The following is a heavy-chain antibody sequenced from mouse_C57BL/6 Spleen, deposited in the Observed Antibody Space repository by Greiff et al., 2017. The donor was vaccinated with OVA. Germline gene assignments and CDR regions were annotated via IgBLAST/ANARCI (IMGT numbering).Heavy chain of an antibody. D-gene: IGHD2-1*01. Sequence: QVQLQQPGAELVRPGSSVQLSCKASGYTFTRYWMDWVKQRPGQGLEWIGNISPSDSETNYNQQFKDKATFPVDKSSSTAYMQLSSLTSEDSAVYYWARGGSTMGPWGQGTLVTVSA. CDR1: GYTFTRYW. CDR3: ARGGSTMGP. CDR2: ISPSDSET. J-gene: IGHJ3*01. V-gene: IGHV1-61*01.